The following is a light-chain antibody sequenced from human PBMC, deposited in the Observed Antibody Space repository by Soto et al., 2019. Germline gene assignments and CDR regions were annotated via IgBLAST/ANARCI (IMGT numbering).Light chain of an antibody. CDR1: SGSVSTSYY. CDR2: STN. Sequence: QAVVTQEPSFSMSPGGTVTLTCGLSSGSVSTSYYPSWYQQTPGQAPRTLIYSTNTRSSGVPDRFSGSILGNKAALTITGAQADDESDYYCVLYMGSGIRVFGGGTKLTV. CDR3: VLYMGSGIRV. J-gene: IGLJ2*01. V-gene: IGLV8-61*01.